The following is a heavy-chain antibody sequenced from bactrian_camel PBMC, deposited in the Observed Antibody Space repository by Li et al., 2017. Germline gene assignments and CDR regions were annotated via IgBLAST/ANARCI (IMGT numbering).Heavy chain of an antibody. J-gene: IGHJ6*01. V-gene: IGHV3S53*01. CDR2: IDSDGST. D-gene: IGHD3*01. CDR3: AAETHYCYIGADFSY. CDR1: GYFSSTYC. Sequence: HVQLVESGGGSVPAGGSLRLSCAASGYFSSTYCLGWFRQAPGKEREGVAAIDSDGSTSYADSVKGRFTISKDSAKNTLYLQMSSLKPEDTAMYYCAAETHYCYIGADFSYYGQGTQVTVS.